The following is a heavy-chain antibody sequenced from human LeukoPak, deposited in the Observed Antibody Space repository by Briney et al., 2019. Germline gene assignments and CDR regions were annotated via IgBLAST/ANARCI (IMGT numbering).Heavy chain of an antibody. J-gene: IGHJ6*02. D-gene: IGHD2-21*01. CDR1: GGSISSYY. Sequence: SETLSLTCTADGGSISSYYWSWIRQPPGEGREWIGYIHYSGGIAYYNPSLKSRVTISVDTSKNQFSLSLSSVTAADTAVYYCARITFVVEGYGMHVWGRGPTVTVPS. CDR2: IHYSGGIA. V-gene: IGHV4-59*08. CDR3: ARITFVVEGYGMHV.